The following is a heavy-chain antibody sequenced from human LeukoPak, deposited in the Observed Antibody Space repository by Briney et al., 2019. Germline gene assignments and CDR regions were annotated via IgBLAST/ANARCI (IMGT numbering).Heavy chain of an antibody. CDR1: GFDMKDYT. CDR3: TRDSEPRREAAAGLDH. V-gene: IGHV3-43*01. Sequence: GGSLRLSCAASGFDMKDYTMHWVRQAPGKGLEWVALLNWEGETTYYSDSAKGRFIISRDISKDSLYLQMDSLITADTAFYYCTRDSEPRREAAAGLDHWGQGTLVTVSS. D-gene: IGHD6-13*01. J-gene: IGHJ4*02. CDR2: LNWEGETT.